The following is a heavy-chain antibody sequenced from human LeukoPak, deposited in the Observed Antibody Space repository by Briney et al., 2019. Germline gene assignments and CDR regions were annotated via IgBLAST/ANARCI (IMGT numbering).Heavy chain of an antibody. CDR3: ARDLGMYYFDY. CDR2: INPSAGST. CDR1: GYTFTSYY. Sequence: ASVKVSCKASGYTFTSYYMHWVRQAPGLGLEWMGIINPSAGSTNYAQKFQGRVTMTRDTSTSTVYMELSSLRSEDTAVYYCARDLGMYYFDYWGQGTLVTVSS. J-gene: IGHJ4*02. V-gene: IGHV1-46*01.